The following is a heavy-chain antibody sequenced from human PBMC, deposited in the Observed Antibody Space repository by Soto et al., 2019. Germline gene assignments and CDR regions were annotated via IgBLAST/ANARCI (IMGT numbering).Heavy chain of an antibody. V-gene: IGHV3-30-3*01. J-gene: IGHJ5*02. CDR3: ARDPHIVVVVAARGWFDP. CDR2: ISYDGSNK. CDR1: GFTFSSYA. Sequence: GGSLRLSCAASGFTFSSYAMSWVRQAPGKGLEWVAVISYDGSNKYYVDSVKGRFTISRDNSKNTLYLQMNSLRAEDTAVYYCARDPHIVVVVAARGWFDPWGQGTLVTVSS. D-gene: IGHD2-15*01.